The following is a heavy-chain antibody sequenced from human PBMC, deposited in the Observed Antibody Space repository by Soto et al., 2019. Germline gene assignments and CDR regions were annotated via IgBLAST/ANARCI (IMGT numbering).Heavy chain of an antibody. CDR3: ARGWHYYDSSGYVLVYWFDP. CDR1: GGTVSSYA. J-gene: IGHJ5*02. D-gene: IGHD3-22*01. CDR2: IIPIFGTA. V-gene: IGHV1-69*13. Sequence: ASVKVSCTASGGTVSSYAISWVRQAPGHGLEWMGGIIPIFGTANYAQKFQGRVTITADESTSTAYMELSSLRSEDTAVYYCARGWHYYDSSGYVLVYWFDPWGQGTLVTVSS.